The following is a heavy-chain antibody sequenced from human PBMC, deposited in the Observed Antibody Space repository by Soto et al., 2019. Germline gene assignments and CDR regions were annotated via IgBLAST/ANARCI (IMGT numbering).Heavy chain of an antibody. CDR1: GFTFSSYW. J-gene: IGHJ1*01. D-gene: IGHD2-15*01. CDR3: ARAEVNYYCSGGSCYPEYFQH. Sequence: GAVRLSCAASGFTFSSYWLSWVRQAPGKGLEWVANIKQDGSEKYYVDSVNGRFTISRDNAKNSLYLQMNSLRAEDTAVYYCARAEVNYYCSGGSCYPEYFQHWGQGTLVTVSS. CDR2: IKQDGSEK. V-gene: IGHV3-7*01.